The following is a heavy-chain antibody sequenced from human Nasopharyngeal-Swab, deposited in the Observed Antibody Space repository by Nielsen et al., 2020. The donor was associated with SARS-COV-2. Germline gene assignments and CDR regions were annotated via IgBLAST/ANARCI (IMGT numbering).Heavy chain of an antibody. Sequence: GESLKISCAASGFTFSNYAMNWVRQAPGKGLEWVSTIFGSGSNTYYADSVKGRFTISRDNSKNTLYLQMNSLRAEDTAVYYCAKDPSYSYDWFDPWRQGTLVTVSS. CDR1: GFTFSNYA. CDR2: IFGSGSNT. J-gene: IGHJ5*02. CDR3: AKDPSYSYDWFDP. D-gene: IGHD1-26*01. V-gene: IGHV3-23*01.